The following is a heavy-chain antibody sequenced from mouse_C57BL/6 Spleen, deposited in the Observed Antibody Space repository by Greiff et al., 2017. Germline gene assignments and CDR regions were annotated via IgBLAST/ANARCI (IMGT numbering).Heavy chain of an antibody. CDR2: IDPETGGT. V-gene: IGHV1-15*01. CDR3: TRPRHYFDY. CDR1: GYTFTDYE. J-gene: IGHJ2*01. Sequence: VQLQQSGAELVRPGASVTLSCKASGYTFTDYEMHWVKQTPVHGLEWIGAIDPETGGTAYNQKFKGKAKLTADKSSSPAYMELRSLTSEDSAVYYCTRPRHYFDYWGQGTTLTVSS.